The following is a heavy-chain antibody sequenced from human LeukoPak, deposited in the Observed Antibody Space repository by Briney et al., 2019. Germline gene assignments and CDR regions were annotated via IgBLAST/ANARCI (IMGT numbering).Heavy chain of an antibody. V-gene: IGHV1-2*02. CDR1: GYTFTGYY. Sequence: ASVKVSCKASGYTFTGYYMHWVRQAPGQGLERMGWINPNSGGTNYAQKFQGRVTMTRDTSISTAYMELSRLRSDDTAVYYCARDRCSSTSCYLFDYWGQGTLVTVSS. J-gene: IGHJ4*02. CDR3: ARDRCSSTSCYLFDY. CDR2: INPNSGGT. D-gene: IGHD2-2*01.